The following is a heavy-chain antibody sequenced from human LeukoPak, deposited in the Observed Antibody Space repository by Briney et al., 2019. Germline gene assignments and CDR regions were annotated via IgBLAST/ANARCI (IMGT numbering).Heavy chain of an antibody. D-gene: IGHD3-22*01. J-gene: IGHJ6*03. CDR3: ARLTAGYYDSSGYYKSYYYYYMDV. CDR2: INHGGST. CDR1: GGSSSGYY. V-gene: IGHV4-34*01. Sequence: SETLSLTCAVYGGSSSGYYWSWIRQPPGKGLEWIGEINHGGSTNYNPSLKSRVTISVDTSKNQFSLKLSSVTAADTAVYYCARLTAGYYDSSGYYKSYYYYYMDVWGKGTTVTISS.